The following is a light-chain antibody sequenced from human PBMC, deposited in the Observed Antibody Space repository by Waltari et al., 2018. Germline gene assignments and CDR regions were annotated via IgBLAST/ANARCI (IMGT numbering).Light chain of an antibody. Sequence: EIVLTQSPGILSLSPGERATLSCRASQRVNSRYLAWYQQKPGQAPRPLIYGTSSRPTDIPDRFSGSGSETDFTLTISRLEPEDFAVYYCQQYGDSPPYTFGQGTKLEIK. CDR3: QQYGDSPPYT. V-gene: IGKV3-20*01. CDR1: QRVNSRY. J-gene: IGKJ2*01. CDR2: GTS.